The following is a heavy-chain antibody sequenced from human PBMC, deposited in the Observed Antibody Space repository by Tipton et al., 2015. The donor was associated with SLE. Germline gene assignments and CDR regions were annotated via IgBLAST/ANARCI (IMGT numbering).Heavy chain of an antibody. D-gene: IGHD5-18*01. CDR2: IYYSGST. CDR1: GGSISSYY. CDR3: ARDGDTATLDY. V-gene: IGHV4-59*01. J-gene: IGHJ4*02. Sequence: TLSLTCTVSGGSISSYYWSWIRQPPGKGLEWIGYIYYSGSTNYNPSLKSRVTISVDTSKNQFSLKVSSVTAADTAVYYCARDGDTATLDYWGQGTLVTVSS.